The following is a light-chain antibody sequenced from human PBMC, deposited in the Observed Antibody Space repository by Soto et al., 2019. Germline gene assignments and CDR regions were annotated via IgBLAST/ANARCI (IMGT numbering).Light chain of an antibody. V-gene: IGLV2-14*03. CDR1: SSDVGGYDF. CDR3: SSYTTRNTEV. Sequence: ALTQPASVSGSPGQSVAISCTGTSSDVGGYDFVSWYQHHPGKAPKLVIFDVNNRPSGVSNRFSGSKSGNTASLTISGLQAEDEAEYYCSSYTTRNTEVFGTGTKVTVL. J-gene: IGLJ1*01. CDR2: DVN.